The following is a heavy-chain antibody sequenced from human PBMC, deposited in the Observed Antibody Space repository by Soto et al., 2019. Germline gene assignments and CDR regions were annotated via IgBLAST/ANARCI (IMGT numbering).Heavy chain of an antibody. V-gene: IGHV1-46*01. CDR2: INPSGGST. CDR1: GYTFTSYY. J-gene: IGHJ6*02. Sequence: GASVKVSCKASGYTFTSYYMHWVRQAPGQGLEWMGIINPSGGSTSYAQKFQGRVTMTRDTSTSTVYMELSSLRSEDTAVYYFASGSYTAMVTRYYYYYGMDVWGQGTTVTVSS. D-gene: IGHD5-18*01. CDR3: ASGSYTAMVTRYYYYYGMDV.